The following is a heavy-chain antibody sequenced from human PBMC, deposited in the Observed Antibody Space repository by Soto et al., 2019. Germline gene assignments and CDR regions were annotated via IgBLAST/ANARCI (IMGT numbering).Heavy chain of an antibody. V-gene: IGHV5-51*01. D-gene: IGHD3-22*01. J-gene: IGHJ2*01. Sequence: PGESLKISCKGSGYSFTSNWIGWVRQLPGKGLEWMGIIYPGDSDTRYSPSFQGQVTISADKSISTAYLQWSSLKASDSAIYYCARSLYDDSTTQSPGWYLDLWGRGTLVTVSS. CDR3: ARSLYDDSTTQSPGWYLDL. CDR2: IYPGDSDT. CDR1: GYSFTSNW.